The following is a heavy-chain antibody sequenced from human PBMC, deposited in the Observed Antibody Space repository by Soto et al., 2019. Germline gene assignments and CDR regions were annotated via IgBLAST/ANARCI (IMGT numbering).Heavy chain of an antibody. D-gene: IGHD1-26*01. CDR3: AKDMSGSRSAYYFDY. CDR2: ISNTGTT. CDR1: AGSISNYY. Sequence: SETLSLTCTVSAGSISNYYWSWIRQSPGKGLEWIGYISNTGTTNYNPSLKSRVTISVDTSKNQFSLKLTSVTAADTAVYYCAKDMSGSRSAYYFDYWGQGTLVTVSS. V-gene: IGHV4-59*01. J-gene: IGHJ4*02.